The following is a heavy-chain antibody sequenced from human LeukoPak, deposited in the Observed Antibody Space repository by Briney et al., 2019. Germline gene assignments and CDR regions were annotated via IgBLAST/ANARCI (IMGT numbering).Heavy chain of an antibody. Sequence: SETLSLTCTVSGGSISSAAYYWNWIRQHPGKGLEWSGYIYHSGITNYNPSLKSRVTISVDTSKNQFSLKLSSVTAADTAVYYCARDRGYSYGVDSWGQETLVTVSS. CDR2: IYHSGIT. D-gene: IGHD5-18*01. V-gene: IGHV4-31*03. CDR3: ARDRGYSYGVDS. J-gene: IGHJ4*02. CDR1: GGSISSAAYY.